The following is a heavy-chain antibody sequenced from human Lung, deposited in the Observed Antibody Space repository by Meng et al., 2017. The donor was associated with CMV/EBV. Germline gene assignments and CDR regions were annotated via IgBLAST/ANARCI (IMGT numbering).Heavy chain of an antibody. J-gene: IGHJ4*02. Sequence: EVRLVESGGDPVKPGGSLRLSCAGSGFTFSNAWMSWVRQAPGKGLEWVGRIKSKTDGETADYNAPVKGRFTISRDDSKNTLYLQMNSLKTEDTAIYYCIWNDLGDYWGQGTLVTVSS. D-gene: IGHD1-1*01. CDR3: IWNDLGDY. CDR2: IKSKTDGETA. CDR1: GFTFSNAW. V-gene: IGHV3-15*01.